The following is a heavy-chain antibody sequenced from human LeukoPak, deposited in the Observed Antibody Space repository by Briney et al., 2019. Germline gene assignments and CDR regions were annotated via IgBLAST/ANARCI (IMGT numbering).Heavy chain of an antibody. D-gene: IGHD3-10*01. Sequence: PGGSLRLSCAASGFTFSSYSMNWVRQAPGKGLEWVSSISSSSSYIYYADSVKGRFTISRDNAKNSLYLQMNSLRAGDTAVYYCARDYGSGPNYNSGAFDIWGQGTMVTVSS. J-gene: IGHJ3*02. V-gene: IGHV3-21*01. CDR1: GFTFSSYS. CDR3: ARDYGSGPNYNSGAFDI. CDR2: ISSSSSYI.